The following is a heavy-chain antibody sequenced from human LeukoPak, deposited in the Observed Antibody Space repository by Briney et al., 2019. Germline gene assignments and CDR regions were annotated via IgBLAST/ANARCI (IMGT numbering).Heavy chain of an antibody. V-gene: IGHV3-11*04. J-gene: IGHJ4*02. D-gene: IGHD6-13*01. Sequence: PGGSLRLSCAASGFTFSDYYMSWIRQAPGKGLEWVSYISSSGSTIYYADSVKGRFTISRDNAKNSLYLQMNSLRAEDTAVYYCARDLNPYSSSRVTFDYWGQGTLVTVSS. CDR3: ARDLNPYSSSRVTFDY. CDR2: ISSSGSTI. CDR1: GFTFSDYY.